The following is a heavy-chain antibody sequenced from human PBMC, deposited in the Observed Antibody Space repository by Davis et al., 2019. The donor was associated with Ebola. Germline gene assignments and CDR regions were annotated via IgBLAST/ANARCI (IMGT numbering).Heavy chain of an antibody. D-gene: IGHD3-3*01. V-gene: IGHV3-7*03. Sequence: GESLKISCAASGFTFSSYWMSWVRQAPGKGLEWVANIKQDGSEKYYVDSVKGRFNIARDNSKKTRYLQMNSLRAEDTAVYYGAKSGLSFGVVKYHYGMDVWGKGTTVTVSS. CDR3: AKSGLSFGVVKYHYGMDV. J-gene: IGHJ6*04. CDR2: IKQDGSEK. CDR1: GFTFSSYW.